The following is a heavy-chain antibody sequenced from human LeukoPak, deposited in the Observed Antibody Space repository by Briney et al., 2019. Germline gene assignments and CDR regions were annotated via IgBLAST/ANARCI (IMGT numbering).Heavy chain of an antibody. V-gene: IGHV3-48*01. CDR3: ARYGSGSNYRDPFDS. D-gene: IGHD3-10*01. CDR2: IYRDSSVK. J-gene: IGHJ4*02. CDR1: GFNFDEYA. Sequence: GGFLRLSCVASGFNFDEYAMNWVRQAPGKGLEWISCIYRDSSVKHYADSVRGRFTVSRDNAKNSVYLQMNSLRAEDTAVYFCARYGSGSNYRDPFDSWGQGTLVTVSS.